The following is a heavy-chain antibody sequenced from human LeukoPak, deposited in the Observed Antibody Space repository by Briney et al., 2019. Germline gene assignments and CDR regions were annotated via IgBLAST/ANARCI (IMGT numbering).Heavy chain of an antibody. D-gene: IGHD1-1*01. CDR1: GGSISSGSYY. Sequence: PSETLSLTCTVSGGSISSGSYYWSWIRQPAGKGLEWIGRIYTSGSTNYNPSLKSRVTISVDTSKNQFSLKLSSVTAADTAVYYCAREGWVSTTNYWGQGTLVTVSS. V-gene: IGHV4-61*02. J-gene: IGHJ4*02. CDR2: IYTSGST. CDR3: AREGWVSTTNY.